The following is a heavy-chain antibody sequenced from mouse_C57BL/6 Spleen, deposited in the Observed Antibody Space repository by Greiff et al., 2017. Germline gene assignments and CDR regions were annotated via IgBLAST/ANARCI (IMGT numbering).Heavy chain of an antibody. CDR2: ISSGSSTI. Sequence: EVKLEESGGGLVKPGGSLKLSCAASGFTFSDYGMHWVRQAPEKGLEWVAYISSGSSTIYYADTVKGRFTISRDNAKNTLFLQMTSLRSEDTAMYYCARKFTVVATGAMDYWGQGTSVTVSS. CDR3: ARKFTVVATGAMDY. D-gene: IGHD1-1*01. J-gene: IGHJ4*01. CDR1: GFTFSDYG. V-gene: IGHV5-17*01.